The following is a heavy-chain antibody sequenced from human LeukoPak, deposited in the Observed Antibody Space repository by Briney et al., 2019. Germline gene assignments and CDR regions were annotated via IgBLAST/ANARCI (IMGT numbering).Heavy chain of an antibody. D-gene: IGHD1-26*01. J-gene: IGHJ4*02. CDR3: ATDLIGGAPDYLDS. CDR1: GFTFSTNA. Sequence: GGSLRLSCAASGFTFSTNAMNWVRQAPGKGLEWVSGIGGDGRSFYTDSVKGPFTISRDNSRNTLYLQMNSLRGEDTALYFCATDLIGGAPDYLDSWGQGTLVTVSS. V-gene: IGHV3-23*01. CDR2: IGGDGRS.